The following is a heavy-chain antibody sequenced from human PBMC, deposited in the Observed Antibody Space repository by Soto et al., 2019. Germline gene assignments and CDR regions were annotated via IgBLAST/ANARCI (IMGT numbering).Heavy chain of an antibody. V-gene: IGHV3-53*01. Sequence: EVPLVESGGGLIQPGGSLRLSCAASGFTVSSNYMSWVRQAPGKGLEWVSVIYSGGSTYYADSVKGRFTISRDNSKNTLYLQMNSLRVEDTAVYYCAADTGYHYGMDVWGQGTTVTVSS. CDR1: GFTVSSNY. D-gene: IGHD5-18*01. J-gene: IGHJ6*02. CDR3: AADTGYHYGMDV. CDR2: IYSGGST.